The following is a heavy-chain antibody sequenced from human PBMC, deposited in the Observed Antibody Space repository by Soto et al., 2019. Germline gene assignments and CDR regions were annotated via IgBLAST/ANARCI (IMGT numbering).Heavy chain of an antibody. D-gene: IGHD5-18*01. Sequence: GGSLRLSCAASGFTVSSNYMSWVRQAPGKGLEWVSVIYSGGSTYYADSVKGRFTISRDNSKNTLYLQMNSLRAEDTAVYYCAREGRSMVKGYYYGMDVWGQGTTVTVSS. CDR3: AREGRSMVKGYYYGMDV. V-gene: IGHV3-66*01. CDR2: IYSGGST. J-gene: IGHJ6*02. CDR1: GFTVSSNY.